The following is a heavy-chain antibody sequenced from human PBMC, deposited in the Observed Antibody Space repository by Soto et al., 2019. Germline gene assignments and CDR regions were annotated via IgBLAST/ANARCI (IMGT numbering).Heavy chain of an antibody. J-gene: IGHJ5*02. Sequence: QVQQVQSGAEVKKPGASVKVSCKASGYTFTSYDINWVRQATGQGLEWMGWMNPNSGNTGYAQKFQGRVTMTRNTSISTAYMELSSLRSEDTAVYYCARGIAVAENYNWFYPWGQEPWSPSPQ. D-gene: IGHD6-19*01. CDR1: GYTFTSYD. V-gene: IGHV1-8*01. CDR2: MNPNSGNT. CDR3: ARGIAVAENYNWFYP.